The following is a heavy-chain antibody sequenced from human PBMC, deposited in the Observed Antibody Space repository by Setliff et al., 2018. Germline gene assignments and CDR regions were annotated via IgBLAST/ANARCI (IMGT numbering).Heavy chain of an antibody. V-gene: IGHV4-38-2*02. CDR3: ARGANSRGYYYGIDV. D-gene: IGHD1-1*01. Sequence: SETLSLTCTVSGYSISSGHYWGWIRQPPGKGLEWIGSISHSGSTYYNPSLRSRVTISLDTSKNQFSLKLSSVTAADTAVYYCARGANSRGYYYGIDVWGQGTTVTVSS. J-gene: IGHJ6*02. CDR2: ISHSGST. CDR1: GYSISSGHY.